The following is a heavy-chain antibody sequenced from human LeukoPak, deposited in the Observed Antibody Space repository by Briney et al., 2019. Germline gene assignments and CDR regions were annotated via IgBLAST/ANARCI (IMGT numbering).Heavy chain of an antibody. J-gene: IGHJ3*02. CDR1: GSSFTSYW. V-gene: IGHV5-51*01. Sequence: GASLQISCKGSGSSFTSYWIGWVRPMPGKGLEWMGIIYPGDSETRYSPSFLGQVTISADKSISTAYLQWSSLKASDTAMYYCARISLEGDAFDIWGQGTMVTVSS. CDR3: ARISLEGDAFDI. CDR2: IYPGDSET. D-gene: IGHD1-1*01.